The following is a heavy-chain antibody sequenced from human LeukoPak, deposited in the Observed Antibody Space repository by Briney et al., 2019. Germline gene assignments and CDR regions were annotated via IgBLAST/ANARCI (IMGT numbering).Heavy chain of an antibody. CDR3: ARDLGYCSGGSCYSHDAFDI. D-gene: IGHD2-15*01. V-gene: IGHV4-59*12. CDR1: GGSISSYY. J-gene: IGHJ3*02. CDR2: IYYSGST. Sequence: SETLSLTCTVSGGSISSYYWSWIRQPPGKGLEWIGYIYYSGSTNYNPSLKSRVTISVDTSKNQFSLKLSSVTAADTAVYYCARDLGYCSGGSCYSHDAFDIWGQGTMVTVSS.